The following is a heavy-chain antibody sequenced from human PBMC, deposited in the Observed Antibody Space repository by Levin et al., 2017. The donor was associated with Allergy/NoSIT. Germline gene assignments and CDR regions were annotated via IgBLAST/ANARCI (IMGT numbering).Heavy chain of an antibody. J-gene: IGHJ5*02. CDR3: ARGALFGVAPNWFDP. CDR1: RFTFSSHA. V-gene: IGHV3-23*01. D-gene: IGHD3-3*01. CDR2: ISGSGVST. Sequence: PGGSPRLSCAASRFTFSSHAMSWVRQAPGKGLEWASAISGSGVSTYYADTVKGRFTISRDNSKNTLYLQMNSLRAEDTAVYYCARGALFGVAPNWFDPWGQGTLVTVSS.